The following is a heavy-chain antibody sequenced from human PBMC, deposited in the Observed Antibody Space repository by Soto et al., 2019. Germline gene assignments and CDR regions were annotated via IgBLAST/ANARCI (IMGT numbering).Heavy chain of an antibody. V-gene: IGHV4-31*08. CDR2: IYYSGST. CDR1: GGSISSGGYY. Sequence: SETLSLTCTVSGGSISSGGYYWSWIRQHPGKGLEWIGYIYYSGSTYYNPSLKSRVTISVDTSKNQFSLKLSSVTAADTAVYYCTSLAVASIYVWYFDLWGRGTLVTVSS. CDR3: TSLAVASIYVWYFDL. J-gene: IGHJ2*01. D-gene: IGHD6-19*01.